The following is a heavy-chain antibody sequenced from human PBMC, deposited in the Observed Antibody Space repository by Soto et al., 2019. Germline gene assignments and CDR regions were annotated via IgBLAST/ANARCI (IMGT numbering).Heavy chain of an antibody. D-gene: IGHD3-10*01. CDR1: GASIGSGTYY. V-gene: IGHV4-31*03. CDR3: ARGTKPDTRFGESIFDF. J-gene: IGHJ4*02. CDR2: LYHSGGT. Sequence: QVQLQESGPGLVKPSQTLSLTCTVSGASIGSGTYYWHWIRQHPGKGLEWIGWLYHSGGTYYNPYLRRRMTISVATSKDPFSLRLTSVTAADPDVYYCARGTKPDTRFGESIFDFWGQGTLVTVSS.